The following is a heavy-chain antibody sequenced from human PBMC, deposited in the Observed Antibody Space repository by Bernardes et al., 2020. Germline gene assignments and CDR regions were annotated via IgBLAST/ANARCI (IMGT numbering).Heavy chain of an antibody. CDR2: IYYSGST. CDR1: GGSISSSSYY. Sequence: SETLSLTCTVSGGSISSSSYYWGWIRQPPGKGLEWIGSIYYSGSTYYNPSLKSRVTISVDTSKNQFSLKLSSVTAADTAVYYCARHTWAPGGSWYEAFDYCGQGTLVTVSS. J-gene: IGHJ4*02. CDR3: ARHTWAPGGSWYEAFDY. D-gene: IGHD6-13*01. V-gene: IGHV4-39*01.